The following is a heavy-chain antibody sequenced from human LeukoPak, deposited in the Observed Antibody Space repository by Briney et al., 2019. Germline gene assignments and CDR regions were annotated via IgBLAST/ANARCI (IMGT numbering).Heavy chain of an antibody. CDR1: GGSISSYY. V-gene: IGHV4-59*01. Sequence: SETLSLTCTVSGGSISSYYWSWIRQPPGKGLEWIGYIYYSGSTNYNPSLKSRVTISVDTSKNQFSLKLSSVTAADTAVYYCARGVFMHSYAYVVDYCGQGTLVTVSS. CDR2: IYYSGST. D-gene: IGHD5-18*01. J-gene: IGHJ4*02. CDR3: ARGVFMHSYAYVVDY.